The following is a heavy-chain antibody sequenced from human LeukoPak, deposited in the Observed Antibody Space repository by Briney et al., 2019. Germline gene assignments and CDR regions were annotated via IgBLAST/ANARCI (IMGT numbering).Heavy chain of an antibody. J-gene: IGHJ3*02. CDR3: ARGTYIVATNYAFDI. CDR2: IWYDGSNK. CDR1: GCTLSSYG. D-gene: IGHD5-12*01. V-gene: IGHV3-33*01. Sequence: AXSGCTLSSYGMHWVRQAPGKGLEWGAVIWYDGSNKYYADSVKGRFTISRDNSKNTLYLQMNSLRAEDTAVYYCARGTYIVATNYAFDIWGQGTMVTVSS.